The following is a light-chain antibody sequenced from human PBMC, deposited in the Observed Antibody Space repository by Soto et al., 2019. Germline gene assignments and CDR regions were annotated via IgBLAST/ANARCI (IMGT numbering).Light chain of an antibody. CDR1: QGISTY. CDR2: VAS. Sequence: DIQLTQSPSFLSASVGERVTITCRASQGISTYLAWYQQKPGRAPNLLIYVASTLQSGVPSRFSGSGSGTEFTLTISSLQPEDFATYYCHQLNSYPLTFGGGTKVEIK. J-gene: IGKJ4*01. CDR3: HQLNSYPLT. V-gene: IGKV1-9*01.